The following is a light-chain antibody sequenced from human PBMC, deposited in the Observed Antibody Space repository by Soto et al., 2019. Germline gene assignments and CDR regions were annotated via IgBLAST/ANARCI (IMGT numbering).Light chain of an antibody. CDR3: QQFSSYPRT. CDR2: GAS. V-gene: IGKV3-20*01. CDR1: QSVTNNY. Sequence: EVVLTQSPGTLSLSPGERATLSCRASQSVTNNYLAWYQQRPGLAPRLLIYGASTRTAGIPDRFSGGGSGTDFTLTISRLEPEDFAVYYCQQFSSYPRTFGGGTKVDIK. J-gene: IGKJ4*01.